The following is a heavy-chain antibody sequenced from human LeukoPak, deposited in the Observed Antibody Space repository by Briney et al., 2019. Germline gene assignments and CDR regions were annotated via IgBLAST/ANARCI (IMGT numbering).Heavy chain of an antibody. CDR2: ISSSSSYI. Sequence: GGSLRLSCAASGFTFSSYSMNWVRQAPGKGLEWVSYISSSSSYIYYADSVKGRFTISRDNAKNSLYLQMNSLRAEDTAVYYCARESTISGENYWGQGTLVTVSS. CDR1: GFTFSSYS. CDR3: ARESTISGENY. J-gene: IGHJ4*02. D-gene: IGHD3-9*01. V-gene: IGHV3-21*01.